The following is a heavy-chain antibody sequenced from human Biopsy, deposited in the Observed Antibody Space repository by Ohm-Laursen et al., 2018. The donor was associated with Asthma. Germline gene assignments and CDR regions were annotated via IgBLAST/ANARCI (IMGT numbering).Heavy chain of an antibody. D-gene: IGHD5-12*01. CDR1: GFMFRSFG. CDR2: IPYDGNHK. CDR3: AKRRGYSGHDNDY. J-gene: IGHJ4*02. Sequence: RSLRLSCTAPGFMFRSFGMHWVRQAPGKGLEWVAVIPYDGNHKFYEDSVKGRFTISRDNSKNTLYLQMNSLRTEDTAVYYCAKRRGYSGHDNDYWGQGTLVIVSS. V-gene: IGHV3-30*18.